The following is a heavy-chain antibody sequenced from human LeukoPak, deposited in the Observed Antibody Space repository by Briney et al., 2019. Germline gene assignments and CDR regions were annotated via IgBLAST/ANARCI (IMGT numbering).Heavy chain of an antibody. D-gene: IGHD3-10*01. CDR1: GFTFSRFE. J-gene: IGHJ6*03. CDR2: ISTGTYI. CDR3: ATYYYGSGSYYTPRLNYYYYMDV. V-gene: IGHV3-48*03. Sequence: PGGSLRLSCVASGFTFSRFEMNWVRQAPGKGLEWISHISTGTYIAYTDSVKGRFTISRDNAKNSLYLQMNSLRAEDTAVYYCATYYYGSGSYYTPRLNYYYYMDVWGKGTTVTVSS.